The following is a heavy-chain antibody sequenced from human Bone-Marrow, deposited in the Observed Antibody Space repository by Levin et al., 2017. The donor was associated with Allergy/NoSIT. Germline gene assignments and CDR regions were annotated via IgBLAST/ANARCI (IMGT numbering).Heavy chain of an antibody. D-gene: IGHD3-16*01. Sequence: PGGSLRLSCAASGFTFSSYGMHWVRQAPGKGLEWVAVISYDGSNKYYADSVKGRFTISRDNSKNTLYLQMNSLRAEDTAVYYCAKDRESSGGSLGYWGQGTLVTVSS. CDR3: AKDRESSGGSLGY. J-gene: IGHJ4*02. V-gene: IGHV3-30*18. CDR2: ISYDGSNK. CDR1: GFTFSSYG.